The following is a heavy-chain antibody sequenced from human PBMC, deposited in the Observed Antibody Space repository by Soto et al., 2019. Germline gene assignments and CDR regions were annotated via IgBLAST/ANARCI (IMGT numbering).Heavy chain of an antibody. CDR2: ISYDGSNK. Sequence: QVQLVESGGGVVQPGRSLRLSCAASGFTFSSYARHWVRQAPGKGLEWVAVISYDGSNKYYADSVKGRFTISRDNSKNTLYLQMNSLRAEDTAVYYCARDISSGSYYMGYFDYWGQGTLVTVSS. V-gene: IGHV3-30-3*01. J-gene: IGHJ4*02. CDR1: GFTFSSYA. D-gene: IGHD3-10*01. CDR3: ARDISSGSYYMGYFDY.